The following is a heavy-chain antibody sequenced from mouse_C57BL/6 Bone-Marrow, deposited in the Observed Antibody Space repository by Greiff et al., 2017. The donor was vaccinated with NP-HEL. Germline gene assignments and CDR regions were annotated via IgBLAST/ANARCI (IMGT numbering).Heavy chain of an antibody. Sequence: EVQLVESGTVLARPGASVKMSCKTSGYTFTSYWMHWVKQRPGQGLEWIGAIYPGNSDTSYNQKFKGKGKLTAVPSASTAYMELSILTNEDSAVYYCTRDRLRSGYWYFDVWGTGTTVTVSS. CDR2: IYPGNSDT. V-gene: IGHV1-5*01. D-gene: IGHD1-1*01. CDR1: GYTFTSYW. J-gene: IGHJ1*03. CDR3: TRDRLRSGYWYFDV.